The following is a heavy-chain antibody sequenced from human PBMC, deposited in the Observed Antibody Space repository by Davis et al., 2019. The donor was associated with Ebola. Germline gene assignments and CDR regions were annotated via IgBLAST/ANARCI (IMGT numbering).Heavy chain of an antibody. V-gene: IGHV3-48*02. J-gene: IGHJ4*02. Sequence: GGSLRLSCAASGFTFSSYSMNWVRQAPGKGLEWVSYISSSSSIIYYADSVKGRFTISRDNAKNSLYLQMNSLRDEDTAVYYCARELQYSSSPGVFDYWGQGTLVTVSS. CDR1: GFTFSSYS. CDR3: ARELQYSSSPGVFDY. D-gene: IGHD6-6*01. CDR2: ISSSSSII.